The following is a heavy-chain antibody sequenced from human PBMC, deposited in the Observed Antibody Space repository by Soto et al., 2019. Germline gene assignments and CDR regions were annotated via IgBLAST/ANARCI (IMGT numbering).Heavy chain of an antibody. V-gene: IGHV1-18*01. CDR1: GYTFNTYS. Sequence: QVQLVQSGAEVKKPGVSVKVSCKASGYTFNTYSISWVRQAPGQGLEWMGWISGYNGDTHYAQKFQGRVTMTTDTSTSTAYMELRSLRSDDTAMYYCARENVLSYVDTAMVDYFDYWGQGTLVTVSS. J-gene: IGHJ4*02. D-gene: IGHD5-18*01. CDR2: ISGYNGDT. CDR3: ARENVLSYVDTAMVDYFDY.